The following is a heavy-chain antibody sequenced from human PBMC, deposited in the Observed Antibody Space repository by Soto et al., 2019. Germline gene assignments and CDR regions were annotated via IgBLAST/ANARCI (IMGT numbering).Heavy chain of an antibody. CDR2: IYHSGST. CDR1: GGSISSSNW. V-gene: IGHV4-4*02. Sequence: SETLSITCAVSGGSISSSNWWSWVRHPPWKGLEWIGEIYHSGSTNYNPSLKSRVTISVDKSKNQFSLKLSSVTAADTAVYYCARFTIFGVVIPDAFDIWGQGTMVTVSS. CDR3: ARFTIFGVVIPDAFDI. J-gene: IGHJ3*02. D-gene: IGHD3-3*01.